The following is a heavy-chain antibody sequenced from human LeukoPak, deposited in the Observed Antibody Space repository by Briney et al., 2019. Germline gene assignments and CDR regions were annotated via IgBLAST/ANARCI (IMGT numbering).Heavy chain of an antibody. V-gene: IGHV3-23*01. CDR2: ISSSSSTI. CDR1: GFTFSSYA. J-gene: IGHJ4*02. D-gene: IGHD3-10*01. Sequence: SGGSLRLSCAASGFTFSSYAMSWVRQAPGKGLEWVSYISSSSSTIYYADSVKGRFTISRDNSKNTLSLQVNSLRAEDTAIYYCAIHKGRYYDSGSYPFDYWGQGTLVTVSS. CDR3: AIHKGRYYDSGSYPFDY.